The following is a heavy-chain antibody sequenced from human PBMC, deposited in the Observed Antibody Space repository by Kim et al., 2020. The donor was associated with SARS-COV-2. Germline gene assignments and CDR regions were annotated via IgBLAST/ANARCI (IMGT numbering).Heavy chain of an antibody. CDR2: ISGDGGST. CDR3: AKDKATWYYDRRGAFDI. Sequence: GGSLRLSCAASGFTFDDYAMHWVRQAPGKGLEWVSLISGDGGSTYYADSVKGRFTISRDNSKNSLYLQMNSLRTEDTALYYCAKDKATWYYDRRGAFDIWGQGTMVTVSS. D-gene: IGHD3-22*01. CDR1: GFTFDDYA. V-gene: IGHV3-43*02. J-gene: IGHJ3*02.